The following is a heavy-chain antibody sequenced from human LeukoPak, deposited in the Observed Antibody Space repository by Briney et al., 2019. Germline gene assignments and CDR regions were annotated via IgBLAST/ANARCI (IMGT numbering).Heavy chain of an antibody. V-gene: IGHV1-18*01. D-gene: IGHD2-2*01. CDR1: GYTFTSYP. CDR3: ARDFEPADNPFFYYYMDV. Sequence: ASVKVSCKASGYTFTSYPINWVRQAPGQGLEWMGWINPFDGNTKYAQNLQGRVTMTTDTSTSTAYMDLRSLRSDDTAVYYCARDFEPADNPFFYYYMDVWGEGTTVTASS. J-gene: IGHJ6*03. CDR2: INPFDGNT.